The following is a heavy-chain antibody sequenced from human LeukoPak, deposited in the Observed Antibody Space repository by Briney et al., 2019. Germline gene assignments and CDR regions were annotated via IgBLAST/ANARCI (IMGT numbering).Heavy chain of an antibody. CDR3: ARAPHATDY. Sequence: GGSLRLSCAASGFTFSSYEMNWVRQAPGKGPEWVSYISSSGSTIYYADSVKGRFTISRDNAKNSLYLQMNSLRAEDTAVYYCARAPHATDYWGQGTLVTVSS. CDR1: GFTFSSYE. CDR2: ISSSGSTI. J-gene: IGHJ4*02. V-gene: IGHV3-48*03.